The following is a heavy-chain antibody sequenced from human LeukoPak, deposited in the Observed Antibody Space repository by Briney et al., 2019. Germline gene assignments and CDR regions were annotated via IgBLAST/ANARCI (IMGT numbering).Heavy chain of an antibody. CDR2: LSSKYET. CDR3: YGTQLGDSFDI. J-gene: IGHJ3*02. Sequence: GGSLRLSCAASGFIVSRNYMGWVRQAPGKGLEWVSALSSKYETYYADSVKGRFTISRDNSENTLYLQMNALRAEDTALYYCYGTQLGDSFDIWGRGTMVIVFS. V-gene: IGHV3-53*01. CDR1: GFIVSRNY. D-gene: IGHD3-16*01.